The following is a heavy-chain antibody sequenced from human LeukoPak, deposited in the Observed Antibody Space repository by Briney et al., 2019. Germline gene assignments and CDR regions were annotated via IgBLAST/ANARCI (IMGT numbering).Heavy chain of an antibody. D-gene: IGHD1-26*01. J-gene: IGHJ4*02. CDR1: GYTFTSHG. CDR2: ISIYSGNT. Sequence: ASVTVSCKASGYTFTSHGLSWARQAPGQGLEWMGWISIYSGNTNYAQKFQDRMSMTTDTSTSTAYMELSSLRSEGTAVYSCASDEGGVGATCYWGQGTLVTVYS. V-gene: IGHV1-18*01. CDR3: ASDEGGVGATCY.